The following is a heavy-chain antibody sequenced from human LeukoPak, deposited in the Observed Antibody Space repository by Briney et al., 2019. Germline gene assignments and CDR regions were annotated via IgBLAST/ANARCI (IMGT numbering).Heavy chain of an antibody. CDR1: GGSISSSSYY. D-gene: IGHD3-9*01. Sequence: PSETLSLTCTVSGGSISSSSYYWGWIRQPPGRGLEWVSRINSDGSNTSYADSVKGRFTISRDNAKNTLYLQMNSLRAEDTAVYYCARERPDWLHYYYYGMDVWGQGTTVTVSS. V-gene: IGHV3-74*01. J-gene: IGHJ6*02. CDR2: INSDGSNT. CDR3: ARERPDWLHYYYYGMDV.